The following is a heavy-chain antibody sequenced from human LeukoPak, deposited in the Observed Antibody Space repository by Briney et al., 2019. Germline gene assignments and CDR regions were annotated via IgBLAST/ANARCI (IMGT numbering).Heavy chain of an antibody. CDR3: ARARALDGSGSLSFDY. CDR1: GGSISSYY. D-gene: IGHD3-10*01. J-gene: IGHJ4*02. V-gene: IGHV4-59*01. Sequence: SETLSLTCTVSGGSISSYYWSWIRQPPGKGLEWIGYIYYSGSTNYNPSLKSRVTISVDTSKNQFSLKLSSVTAADTAVYYCARARALDGSGSLSFDYWGQGTLVTVSS. CDR2: IYYSGST.